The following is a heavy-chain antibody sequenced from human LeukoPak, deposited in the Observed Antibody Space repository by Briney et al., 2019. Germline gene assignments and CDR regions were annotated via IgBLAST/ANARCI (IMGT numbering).Heavy chain of an antibody. D-gene: IGHD1-26*01. J-gene: IGHJ4*02. Sequence: PGGSLRLPCAASGFTFSSYEMNWVRQAPGKGLEWVSYISSSGSTIYYADSVKGRFTISRDNSKNTLYLQMNSLRAEDTAVYYCAKDSSRSGSYLIDYWGQGTLVTVSS. CDR2: ISSSGSTI. CDR3: AKDSSRSGSYLIDY. CDR1: GFTFSSYE. V-gene: IGHV3-48*03.